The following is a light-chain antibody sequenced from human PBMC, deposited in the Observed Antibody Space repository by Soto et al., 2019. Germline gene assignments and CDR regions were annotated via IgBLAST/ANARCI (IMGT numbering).Light chain of an antibody. CDR1: SSDGGAFNY. J-gene: IGLJ1*01. V-gene: IGLV2-14*03. Sequence: QCVLTQPASGSGAPGRSIGISCTENSSDGGAFNYVSWYQQHPGKAPKFMIFDVSSRPSGVSDRFSGSKSGNTASLTISGLQTEDEADYYCASYTTSSTYVFGTGTKVTVL. CDR2: DVS. CDR3: ASYTTSSTYV.